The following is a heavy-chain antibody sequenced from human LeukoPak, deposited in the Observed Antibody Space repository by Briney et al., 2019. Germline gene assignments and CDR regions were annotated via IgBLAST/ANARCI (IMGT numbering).Heavy chain of an antibody. CDR2: VNHSGST. CDR1: GGSFSGYY. V-gene: IGHV4-34*01. CDR3: ARGITGTTY. J-gene: IGHJ4*02. D-gene: IGHD1-20*01. Sequence: SETLSLTCAVYGGSFSGYYWTWIRQPPGKGLEWIGEVNHSGSTNYNPSLKSRVTISVDTSKNQFSLKLSSVTAADTAVYYCARGITGTTYWGQGTLVTVSS.